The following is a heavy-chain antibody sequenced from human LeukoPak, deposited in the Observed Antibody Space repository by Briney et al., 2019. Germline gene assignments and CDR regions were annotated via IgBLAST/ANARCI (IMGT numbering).Heavy chain of an antibody. D-gene: IGHD3-22*01. Sequence: GASLKISCKGSGYSFTSYWIGWVRQMPGKGLEWMGIIYPGDSDTRYSPSFQGQVTISADKSISTAYLQWSSLKASDTAMYYCARLSLYDSSGYYPHYFDYWGQGTLVTVSS. J-gene: IGHJ4*02. CDR1: GYSFTSYW. CDR3: ARLSLYDSSGYYPHYFDY. V-gene: IGHV5-51*01. CDR2: IYPGDSDT.